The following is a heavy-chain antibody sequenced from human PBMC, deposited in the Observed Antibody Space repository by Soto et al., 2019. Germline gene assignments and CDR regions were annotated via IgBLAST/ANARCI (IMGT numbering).Heavy chain of an antibody. CDR1: GGAISGYY. D-gene: IGHD3-3*01. CDR3: ARGQRFSDWFDP. J-gene: IGHJ5*02. Sequence: PSETLSLTCTVTGGAISGYYWTWIRQSDGEGLEWIGRIYSGGSTNYNPSLKSRVTISLDTSMNYFSLRLSSVTAADTAAYYCARGQRFSDWFDPWGQGTLVTVSS. V-gene: IGHV4-4*07. CDR2: IYSGGST.